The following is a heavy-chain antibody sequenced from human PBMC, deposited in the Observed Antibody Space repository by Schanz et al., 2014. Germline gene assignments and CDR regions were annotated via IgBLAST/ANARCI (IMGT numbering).Heavy chain of an antibody. CDR3: ARFLARYQYYGVDV. CDR1: GFTFITYT. J-gene: IGHJ6*02. CDR2: ISGSSIHK. Sequence: EGQLVESGGGVVQPGRSLRLSCATSGFTFITYTMNWVRQTPGKGLEWVSHISGSSIHKNYADSVKGRFSISRDNGETSVYLQINSLRVEDTAVYYCARFLARYQYYGVDVWGQGTTVIVSS. V-gene: IGHV3-21*05. D-gene: IGHD3-3*01.